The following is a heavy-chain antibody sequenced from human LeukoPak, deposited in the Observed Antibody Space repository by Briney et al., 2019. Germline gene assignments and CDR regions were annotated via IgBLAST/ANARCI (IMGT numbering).Heavy chain of an antibody. Sequence: GGSLRLSCAASGFTFSSYAMHWVRQAPGKGLEWVAVISYDGSNKYYADSVKGRFAISRDNSKNTLYLQMNSLRAEDTAVYYCARAVRDGPFPWGQGTLVTVSS. D-gene: IGHD5-24*01. CDR2: ISYDGSNK. CDR3: ARAVRDGPFP. V-gene: IGHV3-30*09. CDR1: GFTFSSYA. J-gene: IGHJ5*02.